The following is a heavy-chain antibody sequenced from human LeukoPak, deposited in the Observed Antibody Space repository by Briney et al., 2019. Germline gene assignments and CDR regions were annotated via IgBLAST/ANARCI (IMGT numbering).Heavy chain of an antibody. V-gene: IGHV3-9*01. D-gene: IGHD3-22*01. Sequence: PGRSLRLSCAASGFTFDDSAMHWLRQVPGQGLEWVSGISWNSGIIDYADSVKGRFTISRDNAKNSLYLQMNNLRPDDTAFYYCAKAPPYYSDSSGYFQHWGQGALVTVSS. CDR1: GFTFDDSA. J-gene: IGHJ1*01. CDR3: AKAPPYYSDSSGYFQH. CDR2: ISWNSGII.